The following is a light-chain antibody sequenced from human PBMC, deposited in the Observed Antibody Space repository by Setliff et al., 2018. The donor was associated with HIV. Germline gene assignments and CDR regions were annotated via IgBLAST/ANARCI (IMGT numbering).Light chain of an antibody. CDR2: DVN. CDR1: SSDIGGYKY. V-gene: IGLV2-14*03. CDR3: TSYTSSSTLVV. Sequence: QSALTQPASVSGSPGQSITISCTGTSSDIGGYKYVSWYQQHPGRAPKVIIYDVNNRPSGVSNRFSASKSGNTASLTISGLQADDEADYYCTSYTSSSTLVVFGGGTQLTVL. J-gene: IGLJ2*01.